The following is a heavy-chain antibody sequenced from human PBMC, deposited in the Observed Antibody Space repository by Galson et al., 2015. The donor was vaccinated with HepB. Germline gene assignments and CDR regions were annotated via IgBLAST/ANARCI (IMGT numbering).Heavy chain of an antibody. Sequence: SVKVSCKASGYTFTSYAMHWVRQAPGQRLEWMGWINAGNGNTKYSQKFQGRVTITRDTSASTAYMELSSLRSEDTAVYYCARDQVRAVAGTYYFDYWGQGTLVTVSS. D-gene: IGHD6-19*01. V-gene: IGHV1-3*01. CDR2: INAGNGNT. J-gene: IGHJ4*02. CDR1: GYTFTSYA. CDR3: ARDQVRAVAGTYYFDY.